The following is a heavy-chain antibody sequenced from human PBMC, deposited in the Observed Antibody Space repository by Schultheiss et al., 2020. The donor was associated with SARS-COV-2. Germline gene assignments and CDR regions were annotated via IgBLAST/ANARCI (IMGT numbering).Heavy chain of an antibody. D-gene: IGHD6-13*01. Sequence: GGSLRLSCAASGFTFSSYWMHWVRQAPGKGLEWVSVIYSGGSTYYADSVKGRFTISRDNSKNTLYLQMNSLRAEDTAVYYCARDPVAAAGFYYYGMDVWGQGTTVTVSS. CDR3: ARDPVAAAGFYYYGMDV. J-gene: IGHJ6*02. CDR1: GFTFSSYW. V-gene: IGHV3-66*01. CDR2: IYSGGST.